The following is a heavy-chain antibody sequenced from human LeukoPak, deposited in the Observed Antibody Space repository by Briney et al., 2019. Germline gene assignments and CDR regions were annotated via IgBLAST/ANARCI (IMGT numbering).Heavy chain of an antibody. CDR1: EFTVSSNY. CDR2: IYSGGST. CDR3: ARDKWGAVAGLDY. Sequence: PGGSLRLSCAASEFTVSSNYMSWVRQAPGKGLEWVSVIYSGGSTYYADSVKGRFTISRDNSKNTLYLQMNSLRAEDTAVYYCARDKWGAVAGLDYWGQGTLVTVSS. V-gene: IGHV3-53*01. D-gene: IGHD6-19*01. J-gene: IGHJ4*02.